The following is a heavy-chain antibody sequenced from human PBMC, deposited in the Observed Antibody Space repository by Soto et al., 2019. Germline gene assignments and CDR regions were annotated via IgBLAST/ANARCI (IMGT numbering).Heavy chain of an antibody. Sequence: SETLSLTCAVYGGSFSGYYWSWIRQPPGKGLEWIGEINHSGSTNYNPSPKSRVTISVDTSKNQFSLKLSSVTAADTAVYYCARLSKTSSILVRVDTAMEARGYYYYYMDVWGKGTTVTVSS. CDR1: GGSFSGYY. V-gene: IGHV4-34*01. CDR3: ARLSKTSSILVRVDTAMEARGYYYYYMDV. J-gene: IGHJ6*03. D-gene: IGHD5-18*01. CDR2: INHSGST.